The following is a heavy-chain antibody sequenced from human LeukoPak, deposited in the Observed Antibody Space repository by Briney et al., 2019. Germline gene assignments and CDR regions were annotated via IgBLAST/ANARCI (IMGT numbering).Heavy chain of an antibody. CDR1: GFTFSGSA. CDR2: IRSKVNSYAT. D-gene: IGHD6-13*01. CDR3: TRHTIAAAGTAGDY. Sequence: GGSLKLSCAASGFTFSGSAIHWVRQSSGKGLEWVGRIRSKVNSYATAYAASVRGRFTISRDDSKNTAYLQMNSLKSEDTAVYYCTRHTIAAAGTAGDYWGQGTLGTVSS. V-gene: IGHV3-73*01. J-gene: IGHJ4*02.